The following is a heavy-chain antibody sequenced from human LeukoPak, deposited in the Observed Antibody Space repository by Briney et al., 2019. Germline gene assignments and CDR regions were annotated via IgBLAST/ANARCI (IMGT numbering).Heavy chain of an antibody. CDR2: IYYSGST. D-gene: IGHD1-26*01. V-gene: IGHV4-39*07. J-gene: IGHJ4*02. CDR3: AREDSGSYSSNY. Sequence: SETLSLTCTVSGGSISSSSYYWGWIRQPPGKGLEWIGSIYYSGSTYYNPSPKSRVTISVDTSKNQFSLKLSSVTAADTAVYYCAREDSGSYSSNYWGQGTLVTVSS. CDR1: GGSISSSSYY.